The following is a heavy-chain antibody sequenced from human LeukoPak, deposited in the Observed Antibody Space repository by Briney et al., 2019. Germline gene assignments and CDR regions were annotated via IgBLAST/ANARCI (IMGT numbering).Heavy chain of an antibody. Sequence: GGSLRLSCAASGFTYSNAWMSWVRQAPGKGLEWVGRIKSKTDGGTTDYAAPVKGRFTISRDDSKNTLYLQMNSLKTEDTAVYYCTTGAYYDILTGYYLYYYGMDVWGQGTTVTVSS. J-gene: IGHJ6*02. CDR1: GFTYSNAW. V-gene: IGHV3-15*01. D-gene: IGHD3-9*01. CDR2: IKSKTDGGTT. CDR3: TTGAYYDILTGYYLYYYGMDV.